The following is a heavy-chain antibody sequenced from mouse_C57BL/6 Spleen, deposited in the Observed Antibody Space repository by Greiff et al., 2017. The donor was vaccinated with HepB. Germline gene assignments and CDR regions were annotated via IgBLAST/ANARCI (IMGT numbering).Heavy chain of an antibody. CDR3: ARLRVAMDY. J-gene: IGHJ4*01. CDR2: INYDGSST. D-gene: IGHD2-12*01. V-gene: IGHV5-16*01. Sequence: EVQRVESEGGLVQPGSSMKLSCTASGFTFSDYYMAWVRQVPEKGLEWVANINYDGSSTYYLDSLKSRFIISRDNAKNILYLQMSSLKSEDTATYYCARLRVAMDYWGQGTSVTVSS. CDR1: GFTFSDYY.